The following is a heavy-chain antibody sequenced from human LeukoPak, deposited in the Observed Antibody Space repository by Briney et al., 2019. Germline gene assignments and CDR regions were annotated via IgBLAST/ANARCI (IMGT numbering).Heavy chain of an antibody. Sequence: PGGSLRLSCAASGFTFSSYSMNWVRQAPGKGLEWVSYISGSSSYTNYADSVKGRFTISRDNSKKSLYLQMNSLRAEDTAVYYCARESSSGLIIDYLGQGTLVTVSS. D-gene: IGHD6-19*01. CDR2: ISGSSSYT. CDR3: ARESSSGLIIDY. V-gene: IGHV3-21*01. CDR1: GFTFSSYS. J-gene: IGHJ4*02.